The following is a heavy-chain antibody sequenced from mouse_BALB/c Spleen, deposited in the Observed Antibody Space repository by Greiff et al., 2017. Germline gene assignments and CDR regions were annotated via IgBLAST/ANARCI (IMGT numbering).Heavy chain of an antibody. CDR3: ARFSYDGYFAY. Sequence: EVQVVESGGGLVQPGGSLKLSCAASGFTFSSYGMSWVRQTPDKRLELVATINSNGGSTYYPDSVKGRFTISRDNAKNTLYLQMSSLKSEDTAMYYCARFSYDGYFAYWGQGTLVTVSA. J-gene: IGHJ3*01. V-gene: IGHV5-6-3*01. CDR1: GFTFSSYG. CDR2: INSNGGST. D-gene: IGHD2-3*01.